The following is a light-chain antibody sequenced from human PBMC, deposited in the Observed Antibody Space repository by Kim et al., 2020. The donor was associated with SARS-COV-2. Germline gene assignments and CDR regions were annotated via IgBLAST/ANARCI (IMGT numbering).Light chain of an antibody. CDR2: DAS. CDR1: QSVSSY. Sequence: EIVLTQSPATLSLSPGERATLSCRASQSVSSYLAWYQQKPGQAPRLLIYDASNRATGIPARFSGSGSGTDFTLTINSLEPEDFAVYYCQQRSNWPYTFGKGTKLEI. CDR3: QQRSNWPYT. J-gene: IGKJ2*01. V-gene: IGKV3-11*01.